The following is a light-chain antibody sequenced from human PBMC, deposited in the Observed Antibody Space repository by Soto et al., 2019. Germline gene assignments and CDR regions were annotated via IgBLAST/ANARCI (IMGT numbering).Light chain of an antibody. CDR2: DVS. V-gene: IGLV2-14*03. CDR1: SSDVGGYHS. Sequence: QSVLTQPASVSGSPGQSITISCTGTSSDVGGYHSVSWYQQHPGKAPKLLISDVSNRPSGVSNRFSGSISGNTASLTISGLQAEDEADYYCNSYTSSSTVLFGGGTQLTVL. CDR3: NSYTSSSTVL. J-gene: IGLJ2*01.